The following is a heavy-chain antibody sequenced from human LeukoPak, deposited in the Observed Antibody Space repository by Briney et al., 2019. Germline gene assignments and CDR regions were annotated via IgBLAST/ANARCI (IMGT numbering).Heavy chain of an antibody. D-gene: IGHD5-12*01. Sequence: ASVKVSCKASGYTFSNYGISWVRQAPGQGPEWMGWVNAYNADTNYIQKLQGRVTMTTDRSTNTAYMELRSLRSDDTAFYYCARLRYSGDYYGSGNFDYWGQGTLVTVSS. CDR2: VNAYNADT. CDR3: ARLRYSGDYYGSGNFDY. J-gene: IGHJ4*02. CDR1: GYTFSNYG. V-gene: IGHV1-18*01.